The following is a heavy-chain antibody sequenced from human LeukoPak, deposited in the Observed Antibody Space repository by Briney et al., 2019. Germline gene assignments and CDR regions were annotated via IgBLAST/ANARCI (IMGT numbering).Heavy chain of an antibody. Sequence: GGSLRLSCAASGFTFTNYSVHWVRQAPGKGLEWVALISDDGSNKYYADSVKGRFTISRDNSKNTLYLQMSSLRGEDTAVYYCARTYGSSADAFDIWGHGTMVAVSS. V-gene: IGHV3-30*04. CDR3: ARTYGSSADAFDI. J-gene: IGHJ3*02. CDR1: GFTFTNYS. CDR2: ISDDGSNK. D-gene: IGHD6-6*01.